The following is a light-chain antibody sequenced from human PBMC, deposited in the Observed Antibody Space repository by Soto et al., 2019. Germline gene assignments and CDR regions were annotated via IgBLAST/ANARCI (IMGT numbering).Light chain of an antibody. J-gene: IGKJ5*01. CDR2: DAS. Sequence: EIVLTQSPATLSLSPGERATLSCRASQSVSSYLAWYQQNPGQAPRLLIYDASNRATGIPARFSGSGSGTDFTLTISSLEPEDFAVYYCQQRSNWPPTFGQGTRLEI. CDR1: QSVSSY. V-gene: IGKV3-11*01. CDR3: QQRSNWPPT.